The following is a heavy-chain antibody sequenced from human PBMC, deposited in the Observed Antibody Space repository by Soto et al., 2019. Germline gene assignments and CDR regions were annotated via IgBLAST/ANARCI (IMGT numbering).Heavy chain of an antibody. CDR2: ISSSSSYI. CDR1: GFTFSSYS. CDR3: ATLNNGVCHNCMDV. J-gene: IGHJ6*02. D-gene: IGHD2-8*01. Sequence: GGSLRLSCAASGFTFSSYSMNWVRQAPGKGLEWVSSISSSSSYIYYADSVKGRFTISRDNAKNSLYLQMNSLRAEDTAVYYCATLNNGVCHNCMDVWGQGTTVTVSS. V-gene: IGHV3-21*01.